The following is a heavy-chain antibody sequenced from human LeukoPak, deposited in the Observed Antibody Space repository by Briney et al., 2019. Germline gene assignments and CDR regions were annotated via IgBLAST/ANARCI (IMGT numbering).Heavy chain of an antibody. V-gene: IGHV3-23*01. D-gene: IGHD5-18*01. CDR1: GFTFSDFP. J-gene: IGHJ4*02. CDR2: IFPSSDEI. Sequence: GGSLRLSCAASGFTFSDFPMIWVRQAPGKGLEWVSSIFPSSDEIHYADSVKGRFTISRDNSRSTLSLQMDSLRAEDTATYYCATYRQIQVPFEFWGQGALVTVSS. CDR3: ATYRQIQVPFEF.